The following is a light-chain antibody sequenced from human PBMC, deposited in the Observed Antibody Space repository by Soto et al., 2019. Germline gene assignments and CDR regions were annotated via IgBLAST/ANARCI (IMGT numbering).Light chain of an antibody. CDR2: GAS. J-gene: IGKJ4*02. V-gene: IGKV3-20*01. Sequence: EIVLTQSPGTLSLSPGERATLSCRASQSVTTYLAWCQQKPGQAPRLLIYGASSRATGIPDRFSGSGSGTDFTLTISRLEPEDVAVYYCQQYGSSSLTFGGG. CDR3: QQYGSSSLT. CDR1: QSVTTY.